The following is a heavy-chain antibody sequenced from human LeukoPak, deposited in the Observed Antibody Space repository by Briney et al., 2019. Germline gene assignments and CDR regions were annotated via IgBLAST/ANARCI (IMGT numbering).Heavy chain of an antibody. CDR1: GFTLSNYI. CDR2: ITVDSITK. CDR3: ATEIYSSGRAATLDY. D-gene: IGHD3-22*01. J-gene: IGHJ4*02. Sequence: GGSLRLSCAASGFTLSNYIMHWVRQAPGKGLEWMALITVDSITKNYADSVRGRFTVSRDNSKSTLYLQMSSLRADDTAIYYCATEIYSSGRAATLDYWGQGTLVTVSS. V-gene: IGHV3-30-3*01.